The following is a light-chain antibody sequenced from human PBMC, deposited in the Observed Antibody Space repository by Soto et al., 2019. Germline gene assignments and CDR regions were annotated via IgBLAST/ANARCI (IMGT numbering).Light chain of an antibody. Sequence: DIQMTQSPSTLSASVGDIVTITFRASQNINTYLAWYQQKPGKAPQLLIYDASSLESGVPSRLSGSGSGTEFTLTISSLQPDDFATYYCQQYHSYPLTFGGGTKVDIK. V-gene: IGKV1-5*01. J-gene: IGKJ4*01. CDR1: QNINTY. CDR2: DAS. CDR3: QQYHSYPLT.